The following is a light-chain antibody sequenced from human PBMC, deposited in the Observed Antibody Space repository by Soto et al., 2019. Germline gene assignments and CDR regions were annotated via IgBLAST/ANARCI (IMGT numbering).Light chain of an antibody. V-gene: IGKV3-20*01. J-gene: IGKJ2*01. CDR2: GTS. CDR1: QSVSSKY. Sequence: EIVLTQSQGTLSLSLGERATLSCRASQSVSSKYVAWYQQKPGQAPSLLIYGTSNRAADVPDRFSATGSGTDFSLTISRLQPEDCAVYYYQHDGSSPPDTFGQGNKLEIK. CDR3: QHDGSSPPDT.